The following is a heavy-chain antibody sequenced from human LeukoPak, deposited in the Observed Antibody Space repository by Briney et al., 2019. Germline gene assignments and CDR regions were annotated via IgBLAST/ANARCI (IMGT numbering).Heavy chain of an antibody. J-gene: IGHJ6*02. V-gene: IGHV3-23*01. CDR1: GFTFSSYA. CDR2: ISGSGGST. Sequence: PGGFLRLSCAASGFTFSSYAMSWVRQAPGKGLEWVSAISGSGGSTYYADSVKGRFTISRDNSKNTLYLQMNSLRAEDTAVYYCAKDQESSYYDFWSGYPNYYYGMDVWGQGTTVTVSS. CDR3: AKDQESSYYDFWSGYPNYYYGMDV. D-gene: IGHD3-3*01.